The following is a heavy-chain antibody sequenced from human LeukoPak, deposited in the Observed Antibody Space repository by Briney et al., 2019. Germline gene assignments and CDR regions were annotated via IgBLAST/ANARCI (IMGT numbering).Heavy chain of an antibody. CDR2: INPNSGGT. D-gene: IGHD3-22*01. CDR1: GYTFTDYY. CDR3: ARSYYDSSGYVGSVDY. V-gene: IGHV1-2*06. Sequence: ASVKVSCKASGYTFTDYYIHWVRQAPGQGLEWMGRINPNSGGTKYAQKFQGRVTMTRDTSISTAYSELSRLRSDDTAVYHCARSYYDSSGYVGSVDYWGQGTLVTVSS. J-gene: IGHJ4*02.